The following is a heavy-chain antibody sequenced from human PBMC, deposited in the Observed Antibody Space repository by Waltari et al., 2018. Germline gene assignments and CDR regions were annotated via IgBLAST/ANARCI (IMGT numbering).Heavy chain of an antibody. J-gene: IGHJ4*02. CDR1: GFTFTGYS. V-gene: IGHV3-30-3*01. D-gene: IGHD3-16*01. CDR3: ARDALGVTADGGGLFDS. Sequence: QVQLVESGGGVVRAERSLRLSCTASGFTFTGYSVHWVRQAPGKGLQWVAVISEDGANQYYADSVKGRFTISRDNSKNTLYLQMDSLREEDTALYYCARDALGVTADGGGLFDSWGQGTLVTVSS. CDR2: ISEDGANQ.